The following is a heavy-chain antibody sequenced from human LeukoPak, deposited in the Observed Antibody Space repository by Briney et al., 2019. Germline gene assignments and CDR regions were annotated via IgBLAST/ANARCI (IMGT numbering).Heavy chain of an antibody. CDR1: GFTFSSYW. V-gene: IGHV3-7*03. D-gene: IGHD1-26*01. J-gene: IGHJ4*02. CDR2: IKQDGSEK. CDR3: AREGESYPFDY. Sequence: GGSLRPSCAASGFTFSSYWMSWVRQAPGKGLEWVANIKQDGSEKYYVDSVKGRFTISRDNAKNSLYLQMNSLRAEDTAVYYCAREGESYPFDYWGQGTLVTVSS.